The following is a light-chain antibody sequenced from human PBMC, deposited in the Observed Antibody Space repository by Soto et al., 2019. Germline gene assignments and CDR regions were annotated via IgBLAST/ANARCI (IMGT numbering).Light chain of an antibody. CDR3: QQYYTYPWT. Sequence: AIRMTQSPSSLSASAGDKVTITCRASQGISCYLAWFQQKPERPPKLLMSATSTLQSDVPSRFSGSGSGTDFTRTVGCLQAEDFATCYCQQYYTYPWTFGQGTNVEIK. J-gene: IGKJ1*01. CDR2: ATS. V-gene: IGKV1-8*01. CDR1: QGISCY.